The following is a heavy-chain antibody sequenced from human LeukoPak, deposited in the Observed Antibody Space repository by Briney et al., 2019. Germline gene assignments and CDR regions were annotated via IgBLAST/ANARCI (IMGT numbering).Heavy chain of an antibody. CDR3: VRMDYGFGELFPFDY. Sequence: GGSLRLSCAASGFTFSSYSMSWIRQAPGKGLEWVSYISSSGSPIYYVDSVKGRFTISRDNAKNSLYLQMNSLRAEDTAVYYCVRMDYGFGELFPFDYWGQGTLVTVSS. CDR1: GFTFSSYS. CDR2: ISSSGSPI. V-gene: IGHV3-48*04. D-gene: IGHD3-10*01. J-gene: IGHJ4*02.